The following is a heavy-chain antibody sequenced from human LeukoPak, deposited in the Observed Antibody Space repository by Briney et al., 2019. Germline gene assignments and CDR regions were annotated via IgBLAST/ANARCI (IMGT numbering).Heavy chain of an antibody. V-gene: IGHV4-34*01. D-gene: IGHD2-15*01. Sequence: SETLSLTCAVYGGXFSGYYCSWIRQPPGKGLEWIGVINHSGSTNYNPSLKSRVTISVDTSKNQFSLKLSSVTAADTAVYYCARAYCSGGSCSRGLSYWGQGTLVTVSS. CDR2: INHSGST. J-gene: IGHJ4*02. CDR1: GGXFSGYY. CDR3: ARAYCSGGSCSRGLSY.